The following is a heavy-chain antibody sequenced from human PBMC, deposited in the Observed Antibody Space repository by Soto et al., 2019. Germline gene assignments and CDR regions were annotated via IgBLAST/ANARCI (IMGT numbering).Heavy chain of an antibody. CDR2: IYYSGST. J-gene: IGHJ3*02. V-gene: IGHV4-30-4*01. CDR1: GGSISSGDYY. CDR3: ARGVTTHLVMITFGGGGAFDI. Sequence: SETLSLTCTVSGGSISSGDYYWSWIRQPPGKGLEWIGYIYYSGSTYYNPSLKSRVTISVDTSKNQFSLKLSSVTAADTAVYYCARGVTTHLVMITFGGGGAFDIWGQGTMVTVS. D-gene: IGHD3-16*01.